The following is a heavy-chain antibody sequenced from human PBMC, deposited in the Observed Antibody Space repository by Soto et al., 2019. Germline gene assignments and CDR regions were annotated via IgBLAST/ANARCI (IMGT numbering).Heavy chain of an antibody. CDR3: ARDARNADYDY. Sequence: EVQLVESGGGLVQPGGSLRLSCAVSGFTFSTHAMNWVRQAPGKGLEWVAYIHGTRSIIYYADSVKGRFTISRDNAKNSLFLQMDSLRDEDTAVFYCARDARNADYDYWGQGTLVTVSS. CDR2: IHGTRSII. V-gene: IGHV3-48*02. J-gene: IGHJ4*02. D-gene: IGHD3-16*01. CDR1: GFTFSTHA.